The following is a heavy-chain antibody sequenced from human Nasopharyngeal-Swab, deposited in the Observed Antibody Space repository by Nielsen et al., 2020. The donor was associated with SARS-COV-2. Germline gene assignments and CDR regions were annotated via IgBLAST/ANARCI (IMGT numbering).Heavy chain of an antibody. CDR2: ISGSGGST. D-gene: IGHD3-22*01. V-gene: IGHV3-23*01. Sequence: GGSLRLSCAASGFTFSSYAMSWVRQAPGKGLEWVSAISGSGGSTYYADSVKGRFTISRDNSKNTLYLQMNSLRAEDTAVYYCAKVPLYYNDSSGPRDYWGQGTLVTVSS. CDR1: GFTFSSYA. CDR3: AKVPLYYNDSSGPRDY. J-gene: IGHJ4*02.